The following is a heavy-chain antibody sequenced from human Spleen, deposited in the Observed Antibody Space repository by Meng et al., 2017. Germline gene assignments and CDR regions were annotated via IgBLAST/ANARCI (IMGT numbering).Heavy chain of an antibody. CDR2: IHSDGTST. CDR1: GFTLSSYW. CDR3: ARASRRGFNLDALDI. V-gene: IGHV3-74*01. J-gene: IGHJ3*02. D-gene: IGHD5-24*01. Sequence: GGSLRLSCAASGFTLSSYWMHWVRQAPGKGLVWVSRIHSDGTSTTYAASVKGRFTISRDNSKNTLALQMNSLRVEDTAVYFCARASRRGFNLDALDIWGQGTMVTVSS.